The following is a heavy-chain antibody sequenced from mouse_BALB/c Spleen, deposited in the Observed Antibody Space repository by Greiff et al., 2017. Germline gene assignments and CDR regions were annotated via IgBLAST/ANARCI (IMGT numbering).Heavy chain of an antibody. Sequence: EVKLQESGPDLVKPSQSLSLTCTVTGYSITSGYSWHWIRQLPGNKLEWVGYIHYSGSTNYNPSLKSRIAITRDTSKNQFFLQLNDVTTEDTAAYYGERGHRWFAYWGQGTLVTVSA. CDR2: IHYSGST. CDR3: ERGHRWFAY. V-gene: IGHV3-1*02. J-gene: IGHJ3*01. CDR1: GYSITSGYS. D-gene: IGHD2-14*01.